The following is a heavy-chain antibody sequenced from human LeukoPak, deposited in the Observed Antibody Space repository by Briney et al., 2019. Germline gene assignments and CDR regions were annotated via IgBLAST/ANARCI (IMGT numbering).Heavy chain of an antibody. CDR1: GFTFSSYG. D-gene: IGHD6-13*01. V-gene: IGHV3-30*18. CDR2: ISYDGSNK. Sequence: GGSLRLSCAASGFTFSSYGMHWVRQAPGKGLEWVAVISYDGSNKYYADSVKGRFTISRDNSKNTLYLQMNSLRAEDTAVYYCAKELAPHGVEYSSSAYGYWGQGTLVTVSS. CDR3: AKELAPHGVEYSSSAYGY. J-gene: IGHJ4*02.